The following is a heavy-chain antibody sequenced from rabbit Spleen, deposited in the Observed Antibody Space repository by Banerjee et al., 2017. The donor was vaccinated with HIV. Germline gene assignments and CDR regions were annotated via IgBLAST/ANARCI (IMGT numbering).Heavy chain of an antibody. CDR1: GFSFSSSYW. D-gene: IGHD1-1*01. J-gene: IGHJ4*01. CDR3: ARGMIITSSGQYYFDL. V-gene: IGHV1S45*01. Sequence: QEQLEESGGDLVKPEGSLTLTCTASGFSFSSSYWMCWVRQAPGKGLEWIACIYGGSSGGTHYASWAKGRFTISKISSTTVTLQMTSLTAADTATYFCARGMIITSSGQYYFDLWGPGTLVTVS. CDR2: IYGGSSGGT.